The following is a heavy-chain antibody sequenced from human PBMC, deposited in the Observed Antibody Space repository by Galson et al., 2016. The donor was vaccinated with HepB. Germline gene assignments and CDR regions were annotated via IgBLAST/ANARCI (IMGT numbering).Heavy chain of an antibody. V-gene: IGHV3-33*08. J-gene: IGHJ4*02. Sequence: SLRLSCAASGFTFDDYAMHWVRQVPGRGLEWVAVVWYDGSNKFYADSVKGRFTVSRDNSKNTMYLQMSSLRVEDTAVYYCATSKVAYFDNWGQGALVTVSS. CDR2: VWYDGSNK. CDR1: GFTFDDYA. D-gene: IGHD1-26*01. CDR3: ATSKVAYFDN.